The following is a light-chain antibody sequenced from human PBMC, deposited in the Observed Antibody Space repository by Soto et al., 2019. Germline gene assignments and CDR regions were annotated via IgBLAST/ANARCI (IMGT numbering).Light chain of an antibody. V-gene: IGKV3-15*01. CDR2: GAS. Sequence: DIVMTQSPATLSVAPGERVTFSCRASQGVSRKLAWYQHKPGQAPRLLISGASNVATGIPARFSGSGSGTEFTLTISSLQSEDCAIYYCHQYHTWPITFGGGAKVEIK. CDR3: HQYHTWPIT. J-gene: IGKJ4*01. CDR1: QGVSRK.